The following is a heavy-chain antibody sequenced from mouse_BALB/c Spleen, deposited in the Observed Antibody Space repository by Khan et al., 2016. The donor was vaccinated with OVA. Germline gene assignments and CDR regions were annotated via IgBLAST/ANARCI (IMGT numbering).Heavy chain of an antibody. V-gene: IGHV5-15*02. Sequence: EVELVESGGGLVQPGGSRKLSCAASGFTFIDYGMAWVRQTPGKGPEWIAFISSVAYSIYYADTVTGRFTIYRENAKNTLYLEMSSLRSDDTAMYYCARGGFAYWGQGTLVTVSA. CDR2: ISSVAYSI. CDR1: GFTFIDYG. J-gene: IGHJ3*01. CDR3: ARGGFAY.